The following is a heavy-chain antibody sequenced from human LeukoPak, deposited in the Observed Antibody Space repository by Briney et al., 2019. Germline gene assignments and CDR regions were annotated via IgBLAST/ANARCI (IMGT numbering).Heavy chain of an antibody. J-gene: IGHJ4*02. CDR2: ISASGGST. Sequence: PGGSLRLSCAASGFTFSSSAMSWVRQVPGKGLEWVSGISASGGSTYYADSVRGRFTISRDNSKNTLYLQMNNLRVEDTAVYYCAGRPTGYSSGYIHWGQGALVTVSS. V-gene: IGHV3-23*01. D-gene: IGHD5-18*01. CDR3: AGRPTGYSSGYIH. CDR1: GFTFSSSA.